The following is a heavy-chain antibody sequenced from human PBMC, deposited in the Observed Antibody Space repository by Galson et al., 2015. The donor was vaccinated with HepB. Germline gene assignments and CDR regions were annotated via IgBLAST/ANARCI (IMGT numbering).Heavy chain of an antibody. J-gene: IGHJ3*01. D-gene: IGHD4-23*01. CDR1: GFTFSSYA. Sequence: SLRLSCAASGFTFSSYAMHWVRQAPGKGPEWVAIITYDGSGKSYAESVKGRFTISRDNSKNTLYLEMSSLRIEDTAVYYCARRDYYGGNPANALDVWGQGTKVTVSS. CDR2: ITYDGSGK. V-gene: IGHV3-30*04. CDR3: ARRDYYGGNPANALDV.